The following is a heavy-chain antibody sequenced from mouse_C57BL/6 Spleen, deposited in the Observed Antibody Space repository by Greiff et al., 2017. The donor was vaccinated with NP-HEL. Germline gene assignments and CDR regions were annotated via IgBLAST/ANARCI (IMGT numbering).Heavy chain of an antibody. D-gene: IGHD2-5*01. CDR3: ARDRTYSNSLFAY. CDR2: ISDGGSYT. J-gene: IGHJ3*01. CDR1: GFTFSSYA. V-gene: IGHV5-4*01. Sequence: DVKLVESGGGLVKPGGSLKLSCAASGFTFSSYAMSWVRQTPEKRLEWVATISDGGSYTYYPDNVKGRFTISRDNAKNNLYLQMSHLKSEDTAMYYCARDRTYSNSLFAYWGQGTLVTVSA.